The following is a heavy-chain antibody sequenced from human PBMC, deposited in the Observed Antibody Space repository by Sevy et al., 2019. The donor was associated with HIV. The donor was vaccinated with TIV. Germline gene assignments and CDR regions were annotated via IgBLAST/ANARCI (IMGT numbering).Heavy chain of an antibody. CDR3: ARSPLWMATMGAFDY. J-gene: IGHJ4*02. CDR1: GFTVSSNS. CDR2: IYSGGGT. D-gene: IGHD5-12*01. V-gene: IGHV3-53*01. Sequence: GGSLRLSCAASGFTVSSNSMNWVRQAPGKGLEWVSVIYSGGGTYYADSVKGRFTMSRDNSKNTLYRQMNSLKAEDTSVYYCARSPLWMATMGAFDYWGQGTLVTVSS.